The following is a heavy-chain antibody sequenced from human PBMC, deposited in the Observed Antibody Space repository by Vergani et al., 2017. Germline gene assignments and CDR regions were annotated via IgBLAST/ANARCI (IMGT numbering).Heavy chain of an antibody. CDR1: GFTFSSYG. D-gene: IGHD2-2*01. CDR2: IWYDGSNK. CDR3: ERDPGYCSSTSCAIPDAFDI. J-gene: IGHJ3*02. Sequence: QVQLVEPGGGVVQPGRSLRLSCAASGFTFSSYGMHWVRQAPGKGLEWVAVIWYDGSNKYYADSVKGRLTISRDNSKNTLYLQMKSRRAEDTAVYYCERDPGYCSSTSCAIPDAFDIWGQGTMGTVSS. V-gene: IGHV3-33*01.